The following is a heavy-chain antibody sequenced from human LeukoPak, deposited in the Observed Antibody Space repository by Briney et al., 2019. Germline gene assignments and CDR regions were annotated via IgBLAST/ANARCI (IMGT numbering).Heavy chain of an antibody. Sequence: GGSLRLSCAASGFTFSSYEMNWVRQAPGKGLEWVSYISSSGSTIYYADSVKGRFTISRDNAKNSLYLQMNSLRAEDTAVYYCARDVYCTNGVCYHPWGQGTMVAVSS. CDR1: GFTFSSYE. D-gene: IGHD2-8*01. J-gene: IGHJ3*01. V-gene: IGHV3-48*03. CDR2: ISSSGSTI. CDR3: ARDVYCTNGVCYHP.